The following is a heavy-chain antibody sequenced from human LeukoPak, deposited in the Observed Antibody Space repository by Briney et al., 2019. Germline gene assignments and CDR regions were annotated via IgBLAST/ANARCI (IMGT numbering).Heavy chain of an antibody. J-gene: IGHJ6*04. CDR3: AELGITMIGGV. Sequence: QPGRSLRLSCAASGFTFDDYTMHWVRQPPGKGLEWVSGISWNSDFIVYGDSVKGRFTISRDNAKNSLYLQMNSLRAEDTAVYYCAELGITMIGGVWGKGTTVTISS. D-gene: IGHD3-10*02. CDR2: ISWNSDFI. CDR1: GFTFDDYT. V-gene: IGHV3-9*01.